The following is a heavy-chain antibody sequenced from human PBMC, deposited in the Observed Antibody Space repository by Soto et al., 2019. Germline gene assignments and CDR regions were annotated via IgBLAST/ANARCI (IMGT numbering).Heavy chain of an antibody. J-gene: IGHJ4*02. CDR3: ARGYYDFWSGYFFDY. V-gene: IGHV3-7*04. CDR2: IKQDGSEK. Sequence: EVQLVESGGGLVQPGGSLRLSCAASGFTFSSYWMSWVRQAPGKGLEWVANIKQDGSEKYYVDSVKGRFTISRDNAKNSLYLQMNSLRAEDTAVYYCARGYYDFWSGYFFDYWGQGTLVTVSS. CDR1: GFTFSSYW. D-gene: IGHD3-3*01.